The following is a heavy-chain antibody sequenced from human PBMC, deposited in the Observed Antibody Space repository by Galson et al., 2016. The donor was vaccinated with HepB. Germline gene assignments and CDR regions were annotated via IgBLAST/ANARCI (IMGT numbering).Heavy chain of an antibody. CDR3: ARDPRKIRYQLLEIYYYYYGMDV. CDR1: GYTFTTYG. J-gene: IGHJ6*02. Sequence: SVKVSCKAPGYTFTTYGISWVRQAPGQGLEWMGWISAYNGNTNYAQKLQGRVTMTTDTSTSTAYMELRSLRSDDTAVYYCARDPRKIRYQLLEIYYYYYGMDVWGQGPTVT. D-gene: IGHD2-2*01. V-gene: IGHV1-18*01. CDR2: ISAYNGNT.